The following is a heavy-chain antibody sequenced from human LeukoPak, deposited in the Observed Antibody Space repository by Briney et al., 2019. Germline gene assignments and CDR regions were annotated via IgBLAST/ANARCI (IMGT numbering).Heavy chain of an antibody. D-gene: IGHD4-17*01. CDR3: ARDAMTTVTTPYPYYYYYMDV. J-gene: IGHJ6*03. CDR1: GFTFSIDW. CDR2: IKYDGSEI. V-gene: IGHV3-7*01. Sequence: GGSLRLSCAASGFTFSIDWMSWVRQTPEKGLEWVANIKYDGSEIYYVDSVKGRFTISRDNAKNSLYLQMNSLRAEDTAVYYCARDAMTTVTTPYPYYYYYMDVWGKGTTVTVSS.